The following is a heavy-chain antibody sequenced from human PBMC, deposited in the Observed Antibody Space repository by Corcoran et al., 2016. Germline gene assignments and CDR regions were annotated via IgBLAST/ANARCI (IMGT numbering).Heavy chain of an antibody. CDR2: IIPIFGTA. D-gene: IGHD2-15*01. Sequence: QVQLVQAGAEVKKPGSSVKVSCKASGGTFSSYAISWVRQAPGQGREWMGGIIPIFGTANYAQKFQGRVTMTADESTSTAYRELSSLRSEGTAVFYCARARIDGGNPFLSQLYGMDVWGQGTTVTVSS. CDR3: ARARIDGGNPFLSQLYGMDV. J-gene: IGHJ6*02. V-gene: IGHV1-69*01. CDR1: GGTFSSYA.